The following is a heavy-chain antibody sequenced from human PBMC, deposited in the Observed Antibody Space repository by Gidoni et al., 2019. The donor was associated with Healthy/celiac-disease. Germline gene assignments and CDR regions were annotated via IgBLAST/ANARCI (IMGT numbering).Heavy chain of an antibody. D-gene: IGHD3-22*01. J-gene: IGHJ4*02. CDR1: GGTFSSYA. CDR2: IIPIFGTA. CDR3: ARLAGLPDYYDSSGYISSTDY. V-gene: IGHV1-69*01. Sequence: QVQLVQSGAEVKKPGSSVKVSCKASGGTFSSYAISWVRQAPGQGLEWMGGIIPIFGTANYAQKFQGRVTITADESTSTAYMELSSLRSEDTAVYYCARLAGLPDYYDSSGYISSTDYWGQGTLVTVSS.